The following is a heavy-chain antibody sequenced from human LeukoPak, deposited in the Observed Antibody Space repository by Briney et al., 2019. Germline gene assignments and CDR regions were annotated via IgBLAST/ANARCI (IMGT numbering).Heavy chain of an antibody. CDR3: ARDLGYCSSTSCYYYYGMDV. CDR1: GGSIRSYY. J-gene: IGHJ6*02. Sequence: SETLSLTCTVSGGSIRSYYWSWIRQPAGKGLEWIGRIYTSGSTNYNPSLKSRVTMSVDTSKNQFSLKLSSVTAADTAVYYCARDLGYCSSTSCYYYYGMDVWGQGTTVTVSS. CDR2: IYTSGST. V-gene: IGHV4-4*07. D-gene: IGHD2-2*01.